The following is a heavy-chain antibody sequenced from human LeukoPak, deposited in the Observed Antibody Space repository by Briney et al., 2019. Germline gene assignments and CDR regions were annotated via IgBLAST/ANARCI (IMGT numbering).Heavy chain of an antibody. CDR3: ARGHYYDSSADAFDI. Sequence: SQTLSLTCAVSGASVSRGGYYWSWIRQHPGKGLEWIGYIYYSGSTYYNPSLKSRVTISVDTSKNQFSLKLSSVTAADTAVYYCARGHYYDSSADAFDIWGQGTMVTVSS. D-gene: IGHD3-22*01. V-gene: IGHV4-31*11. CDR2: IYYSGST. J-gene: IGHJ3*02. CDR1: GASVSRGGYY.